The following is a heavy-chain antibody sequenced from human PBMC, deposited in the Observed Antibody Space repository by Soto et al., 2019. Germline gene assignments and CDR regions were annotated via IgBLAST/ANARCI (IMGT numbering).Heavy chain of an antibody. V-gene: IGHV3-30*18. D-gene: IGHD3-10*01. CDR1: GFTFSSHG. Sequence: QVQLVESGGGVVQPGRSLRLSCAASGFTFSSHGMHWVRQAPGKGLEWVAVISYDGGNKYYADSVKGRFTISRDNSKNTLYLQMNSLRAEDTAVYYCAKDRMYYFGSGSLDYWGQGTLVTVSS. CDR3: AKDRMYYFGSGSLDY. J-gene: IGHJ4*02. CDR2: ISYDGGNK.